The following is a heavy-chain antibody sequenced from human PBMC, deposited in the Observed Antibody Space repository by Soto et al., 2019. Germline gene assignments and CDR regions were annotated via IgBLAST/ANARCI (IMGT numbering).Heavy chain of an antibody. CDR2: IKQDGSEK. Sequence: GGSLRLSCAASGFTFSVYWMSWVRQAPGKGLEWVANIKQDGSEKYYVDSVKGRFTISRDNAKNSLSLQMNSLRAEDTAVYYCARARQDHFYPSYFDYWGQGTLVTVSS. CDR1: GFTFSVYW. J-gene: IGHJ4*02. V-gene: IGHV3-7*01. CDR3: ARARQDHFYPSYFDY.